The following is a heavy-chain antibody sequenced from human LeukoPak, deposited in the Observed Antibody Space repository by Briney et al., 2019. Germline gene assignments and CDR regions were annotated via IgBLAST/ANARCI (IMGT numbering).Heavy chain of an antibody. CDR2: ISWNSGSI. V-gene: IGHV3-9*01. Sequence: PGGSLRLSCAASGFTFDDYAMHWVRQAPGKGLEWVSGISWNSGSIGYADSVKGRFTISRDNAKNSLYLQMNSLRAEDTAVYYCARGVPKTSYYYYYMDVWGKGTTVTVSS. J-gene: IGHJ6*03. D-gene: IGHD4-11*01. CDR3: ARGVPKTSYYYYYMDV. CDR1: GFTFDDYA.